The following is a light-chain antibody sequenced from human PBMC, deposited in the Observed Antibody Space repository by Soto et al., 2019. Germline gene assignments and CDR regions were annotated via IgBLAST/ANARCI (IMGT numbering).Light chain of an antibody. CDR1: QGVGRF. CDR3: QQRGGWPLT. Sequence: EIVLTQSPATLSLSPGERAALSCRASQGVGRFLAWYQQKPGQAPRLLIYDASNRATGIPARFSGSGSVTDFTLAIDNLEREDFAVYYCQQRGGWPLTFGGGTKVEIK. V-gene: IGKV3-11*01. J-gene: IGKJ4*01. CDR2: DAS.